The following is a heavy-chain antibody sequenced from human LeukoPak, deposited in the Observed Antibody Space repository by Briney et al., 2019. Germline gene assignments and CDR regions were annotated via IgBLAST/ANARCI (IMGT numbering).Heavy chain of an antibody. Sequence: PGGSLRLSCAASGFTFNNYWMHWVRQVPGEGLVWVSRINSDGSRTNYVDSAKGRFTISRDNAKNTLYLQMNSLRAEDTAVYYCARVVPPTDYGSGSYFWDPYYFDYWGQGTLVTVSS. D-gene: IGHD3-10*01. V-gene: IGHV3-74*01. CDR1: GFTFNNYW. J-gene: IGHJ4*02. CDR3: ARVVPPTDYGSGSYFWDPYYFDY. CDR2: INSDGSRT.